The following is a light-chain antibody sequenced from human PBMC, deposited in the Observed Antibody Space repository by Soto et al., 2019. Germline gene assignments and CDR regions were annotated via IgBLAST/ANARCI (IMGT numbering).Light chain of an antibody. CDR1: SSDVGGYNY. J-gene: IGLJ1*01. V-gene: IGLV2-14*01. CDR2: EVS. CDR3: SSSTSSSTPYV. Sequence: QSALTQPASVSGSPGQSITISCSETSSDVGGYNYVSWYQQHPGKAPKLMIYEVSNRPSGVSNRFSGSKSGNTASLTISGLQAQDEADYNCSSSTSSSTPYVFGTGTKVTVL.